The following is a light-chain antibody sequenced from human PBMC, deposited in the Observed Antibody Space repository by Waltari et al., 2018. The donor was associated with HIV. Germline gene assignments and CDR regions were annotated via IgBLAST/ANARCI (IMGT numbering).Light chain of an antibody. Sequence: DIQLTQSPSFLSASVGDRVTITCRASQGISSYLAWYQQKSGKAPKLLIYAASTLQSGVPSRFSGSGSGTEFTLTISSLQPEDFATYYSQQLNRYAITFGQGTRLEIK. CDR2: AAS. V-gene: IGKV1-9*01. CDR3: QQLNRYAIT. J-gene: IGKJ5*01. CDR1: QGISSY.